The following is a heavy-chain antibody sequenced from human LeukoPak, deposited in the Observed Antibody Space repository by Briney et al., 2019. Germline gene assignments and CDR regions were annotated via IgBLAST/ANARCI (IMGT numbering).Heavy chain of an antibody. Sequence: GGSLRLSCAASGFTFSSYTIAWVRQAPEKGLEWVSAISASGDSTYSADSVKGRFTVSRDNSKNTMFLQMNSLRAEDTAVYYCGRDRERGFDYWGQGTLVTVSS. CDR2: ISASGDST. J-gene: IGHJ4*02. V-gene: IGHV3-23*01. CDR3: GRDRERGFDY. CDR1: GFTFSSYT. D-gene: IGHD1-1*01.